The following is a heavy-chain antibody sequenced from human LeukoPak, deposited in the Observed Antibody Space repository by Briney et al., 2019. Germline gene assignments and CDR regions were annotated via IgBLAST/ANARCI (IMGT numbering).Heavy chain of an antibody. CDR2: INHSGST. CDR3: ARGRYDFWSGLCYFDY. D-gene: IGHD3-3*01. V-gene: IGHV4-34*01. Sequence: SETLPLTCAVYGGSFSGYYWSWIRQPPGKGLEWTGEINHSGSTNYNPSLKSRVTISVDTSKNQFSLKLSSVTAADTAVYYCARGRYDFWSGLCYFDYWGQGTLVTVSS. CDR1: GGSFSGYY. J-gene: IGHJ4*02.